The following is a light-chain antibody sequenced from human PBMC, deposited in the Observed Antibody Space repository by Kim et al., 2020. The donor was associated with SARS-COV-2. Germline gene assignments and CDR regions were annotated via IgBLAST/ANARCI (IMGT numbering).Light chain of an antibody. CDR1: QTVVYNSNNKNY. J-gene: IGKJ2*03. CDR2: CAS. V-gene: IGKV4-1*01. CDR3: QQYYSTPPS. Sequence: RATLNCKSSQTVVYNSNNKNYLAWYQQKPGQAPKLLIYCASIRESGVSDRFSGSGSETDFTLTISSLQAEDVAVYYCQQYYSTPPSFGQGTKLEI.